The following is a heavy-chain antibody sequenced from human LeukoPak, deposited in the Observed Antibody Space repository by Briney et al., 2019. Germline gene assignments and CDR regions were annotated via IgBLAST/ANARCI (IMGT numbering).Heavy chain of an antibody. V-gene: IGHV3-33*01. CDR2: IWYDGSNK. CDR3: ARFYGSGSYYPTYGMDV. CDR1: GFTSSSYG. Sequence: GRSLRLSCAASGFTSSSYGMHWVRQAPGKGLEWVAVIWYDGSNKYYADFVKGRFTISRDNSKNTLYLQMNSLRAEDTAVYYCARFYGSGSYYPTYGMDVWGKGTTVTVSS. D-gene: IGHD3-10*01. J-gene: IGHJ6*04.